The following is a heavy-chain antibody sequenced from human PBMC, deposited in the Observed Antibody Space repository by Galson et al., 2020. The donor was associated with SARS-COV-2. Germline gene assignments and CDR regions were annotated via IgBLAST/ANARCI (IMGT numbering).Heavy chain of an antibody. V-gene: IGHV3-30*04. CDR1: RFTFSRYA. D-gene: IGHD1-26*01. Sequence: GGSLILPCAAPRFTFSRYAMHRVRQAPAPGLEPVAVISYDGSNKYYAHPVKGRFTISRDNSKNTLYLQMSSLRAEDTAVYYWARGRGGSYCGGFDYWGQGTLVTVSS. CDR2: ISYDGSNK. J-gene: IGHJ4*02. CDR3: ARGRGGSYCGGFDY.